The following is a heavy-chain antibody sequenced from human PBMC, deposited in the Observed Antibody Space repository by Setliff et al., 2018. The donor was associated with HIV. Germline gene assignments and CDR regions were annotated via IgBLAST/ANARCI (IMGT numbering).Heavy chain of an antibody. Sequence: SETLSLTCTVSGGSISNNSYCWGWVRQPPGKGLELIGNLFYNGNTYYNPSLKIRVTISVDTSKNQFSLKLSSVNAADTAIYFCARQFRYPNRAVAGVDYWGQGTLVTVSS. CDR3: ARQFRYPNRAVAGVDY. J-gene: IGHJ4*02. D-gene: IGHD6-19*01. CDR1: GGSISNNSYC. CDR2: LFYNGNT. V-gene: IGHV4-39*01.